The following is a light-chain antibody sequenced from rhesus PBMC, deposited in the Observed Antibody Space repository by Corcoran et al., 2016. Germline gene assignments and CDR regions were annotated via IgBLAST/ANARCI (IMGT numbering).Light chain of an antibody. CDR2: LAS. V-gene: IGKV2-78*01. CDR3: MQTLQTPLT. CDR1: QSLLDSAGYTH. Sequence: DIVMTQTPLSLPVTPGEPASISCRSSQSLLDSAGYTHLHWYLQKPGQSPQLLIYLASNRGSGVPDRFSGSGPGIDCTLKISRVEAEDVGVYYCMQTLQTPLTFGGGTKVEIE. J-gene: IGKJ4*01.